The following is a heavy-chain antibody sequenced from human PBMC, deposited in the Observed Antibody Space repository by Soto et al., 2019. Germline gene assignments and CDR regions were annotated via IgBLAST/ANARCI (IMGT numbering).Heavy chain of an antibody. CDR3: AKDAVYNDGLWLMEH. J-gene: IGHJ4*02. Sequence: HPGGSLRLSCSASGLPHSNFAMMWVRQAPGKGLECVSGIYGSGRGIEYEDSVKGSFTISRENSKNTVYLQMTDLRADGTAVYYCAKDAVYNDGLWLMEHWGRGTQVTVSS. CDR2: IYGSGRGI. V-gene: IGHV3-23*05. CDR1: GLPHSNFA. D-gene: IGHD6-19*01.